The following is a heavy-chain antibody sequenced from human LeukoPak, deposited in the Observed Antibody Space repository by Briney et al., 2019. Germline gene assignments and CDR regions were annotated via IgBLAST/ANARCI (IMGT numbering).Heavy chain of an antibody. V-gene: IGHV3-23*01. CDR2: VSDSGAST. CDR3: AKQTYSGCSSSFDH. Sequence: GGSLRLSCEASGFTFNTYAMTWVRQAPGKGLEWVSAVSDSGASTYYAVSVKGRFTISRDNSKNTLYLQMNSLRVDDTALYYCAKQTYSGCSSSFDHWGQGTLVAVSS. D-gene: IGHD6-19*01. J-gene: IGHJ4*02. CDR1: GFTFNTYA.